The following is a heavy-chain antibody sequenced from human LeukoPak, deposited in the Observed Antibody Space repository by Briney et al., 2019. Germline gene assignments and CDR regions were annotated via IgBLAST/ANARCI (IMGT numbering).Heavy chain of an antibody. CDR1: GFTFDTFA. D-gene: IGHD7-27*01. J-gene: IGHJ4*02. CDR2: IGNTET. Sequence: GGSLRLSCAASGFTFDTFAMSRVRQAPGKGLEWVSGIGNTETYYSDSVKGRFTISRDNSKSTIYLHMSNLRAEDTALYYCARDGQAFNSNWDYFEYWGQGTPVTVSS. CDR3: ARDGQAFNSNWDYFEY. V-gene: IGHV3-23*01.